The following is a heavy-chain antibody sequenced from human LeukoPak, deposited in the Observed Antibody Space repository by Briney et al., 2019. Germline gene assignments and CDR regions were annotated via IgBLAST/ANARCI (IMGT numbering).Heavy chain of an antibody. D-gene: IGHD5-18*01. CDR3: ARASVRYGIIDY. J-gene: IGHJ4*02. V-gene: IGHV3-21*01. CDR1: GFTFSSYS. CDR2: ISSSSTHL. Sequence: PGGSLRLSCAASGFTFSSYSMNWVRQAPGKGLEWVSSISSSSTHLYHADSVKGRFAISRDNAKNSLYLQMNSLRAEDTAVYYCARASVRYGIIDYWGQGTLVTVSS.